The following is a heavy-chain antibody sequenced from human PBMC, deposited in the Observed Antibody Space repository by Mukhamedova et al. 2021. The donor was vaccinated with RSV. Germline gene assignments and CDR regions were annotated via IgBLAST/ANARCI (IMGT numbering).Heavy chain of an antibody. Sequence: AISGSGGSTYYADSVKGRFTISRDNSKNTLYLQMNSLRAEDTAVYYCAKDQGGSSSSFHWGQGTLVTVSS. CDR3: AKDQGGSSSSFH. CDR2: ISGSGGST. D-gene: IGHD6-6*01. J-gene: IGHJ4*02. V-gene: IGHV3-23*01.